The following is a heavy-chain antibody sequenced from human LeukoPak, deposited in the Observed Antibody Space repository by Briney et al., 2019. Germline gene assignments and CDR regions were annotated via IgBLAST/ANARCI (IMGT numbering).Heavy chain of an antibody. D-gene: IGHD3-3*01. CDR2: INHSGST. Sequence: PGGSLRLSCAASGFTFSDYYMSWIRQPPGKGLEWIGEINHSGSTNYNPSLKSRVTISVDTSKNQFSLKLSSVTAADTAVYYCARHGRGFWSGYYRTRWFDPWGQGTLVTVSS. J-gene: IGHJ5*02. CDR3: ARHGRGFWSGYYRTRWFDP. CDR1: GFTFSDYY. V-gene: IGHV4-34*01.